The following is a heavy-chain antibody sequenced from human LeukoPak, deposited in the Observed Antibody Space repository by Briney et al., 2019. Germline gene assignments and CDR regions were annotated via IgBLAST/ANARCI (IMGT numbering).Heavy chain of an antibody. J-gene: IGHJ3*02. CDR3: AKVPGLRNAFDI. Sequence: GGSLRLSCAASGFTFSSYGMHWVRQAPGKGLEWVAVISYDGSNKYYADSVKGRFTISRDNSKNTLYLQMNSLRAEDTAVYYCAKVPGLRNAFDIWGQGTMVTVSS. CDR2: ISYDGSNK. CDR1: GFTFSSYG. V-gene: IGHV3-30*18.